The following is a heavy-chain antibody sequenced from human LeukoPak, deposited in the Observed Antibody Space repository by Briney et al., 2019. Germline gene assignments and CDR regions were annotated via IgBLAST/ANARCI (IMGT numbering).Heavy chain of an antibody. CDR1: GFTFSSYG. J-gene: IGHJ4*02. CDR2: ISYDGSNK. Sequence: GGSLRLSCAASGFTFSSYGMHWARQAPGKGLEWVAVISYDGSNKYYADSVKGRFTISRDNSKNTLYLQMNSLRAEDTAVYYCAKGGIVVEDYWGQGTLVTVSS. V-gene: IGHV3-30*18. D-gene: IGHD2-2*01. CDR3: AKGGIVVEDY.